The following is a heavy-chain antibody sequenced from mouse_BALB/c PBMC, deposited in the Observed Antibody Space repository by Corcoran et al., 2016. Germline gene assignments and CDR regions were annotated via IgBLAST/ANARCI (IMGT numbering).Heavy chain of an antibody. CDR2: INPYNDGT. Sequence: EVQLQQSGPELVKPGASVKMSCKASGYTFTSYVMHWVKKKPGQGLEWIGYINPYNDGTKYNEKFKGKATLTSDKSSSTAYMELSSLTSEDSAVYYWAGTWFAYWGQGTLVTVSA. D-gene: IGHD4-1*01. J-gene: IGHJ3*01. V-gene: IGHV1S136*01. CDR1: GYTFTSYV. CDR3: AGTWFAY.